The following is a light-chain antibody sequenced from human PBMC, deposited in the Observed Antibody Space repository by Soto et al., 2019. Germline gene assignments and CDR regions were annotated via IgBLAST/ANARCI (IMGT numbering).Light chain of an antibody. Sequence: QSALTQPASVSGSPGQSITISCTGTSSDVGGYNYVSWYQQHPGKAPKLMIYEVSNRPSGVSNRFSGSKSGNTASLTRSGLQAEDEADYYCSSYTSSKVFGTGTKLTVL. CDR2: EVS. CDR1: SSDVGGYNY. CDR3: SSYTSSKV. J-gene: IGLJ1*01. V-gene: IGLV2-14*01.